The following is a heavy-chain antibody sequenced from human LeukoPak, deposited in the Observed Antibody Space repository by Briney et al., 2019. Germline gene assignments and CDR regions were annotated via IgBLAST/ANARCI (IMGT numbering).Heavy chain of an antibody. V-gene: IGHV3-53*04. CDR1: GFTFRTYW. J-gene: IGHJ6*02. CDR2: IYSGGST. CDR3: ARDGLVGASRGYYGMDV. Sequence: GGSLRLSCAASGFTFRTYWMSWVRQAPGKGLEWVSVIYSGGSTYYADSVKGRFTISRHNSKNTLYLQMNSLRAEDTAVYYCARDGLVGASRGYYGMDVWGQGTTVTVSS. D-gene: IGHD1-26*01.